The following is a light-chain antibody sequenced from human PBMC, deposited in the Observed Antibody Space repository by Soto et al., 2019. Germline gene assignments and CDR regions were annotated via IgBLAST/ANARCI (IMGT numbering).Light chain of an antibody. CDR1: SSNIGAGYD. V-gene: IGLV1-40*01. Sequence: QSVLTQPPSVSGAPGQRVTISCTGSSSNIGAGYDVHWYQQLPGTAPKLLIYGNSNRPSGVPDRFSGSKSGTSASLAITGLRADDEADYYCQSYDSSLSGYVFGTWTKLTVL. CDR3: QSYDSSLSGYV. J-gene: IGLJ1*01. CDR2: GNS.